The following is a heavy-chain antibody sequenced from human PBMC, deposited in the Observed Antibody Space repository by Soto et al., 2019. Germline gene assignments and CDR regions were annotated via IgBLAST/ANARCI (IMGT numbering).Heavy chain of an antibody. D-gene: IGHD6-13*01. CDR3: ARGFRSSWYLVSGNWFDP. J-gene: IGHJ5*02. Sequence: SETLSLTCAVYGGSFSGYYWSWIRQPPGKGLEWIGEINHSGSTNYNPSLKSRVTISVDTSKNQFSLKLSSVTAADTAVYYCARGFRSSWYLVSGNWFDPWGQGTLVTVSS. CDR1: GGSFSGYY. CDR2: INHSGST. V-gene: IGHV4-34*01.